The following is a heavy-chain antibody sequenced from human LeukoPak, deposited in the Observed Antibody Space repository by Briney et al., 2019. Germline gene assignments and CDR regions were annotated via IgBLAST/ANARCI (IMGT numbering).Heavy chain of an antibody. Sequence: ASVKISCKASGYTSTSYGISWLRHAPGQGLEWMGWISAYNGNTNYAQKLQSRVTMTTDTSTSTAYMELRSLRSDDNAVYYCAREYSGYDWGQFDFWGQGPLVTVSS. CDR2: ISAYNGNT. CDR1: GYTSTSYG. CDR3: AREYSGYDWGQFDF. V-gene: IGHV1-18*01. D-gene: IGHD5-12*01. J-gene: IGHJ4*02.